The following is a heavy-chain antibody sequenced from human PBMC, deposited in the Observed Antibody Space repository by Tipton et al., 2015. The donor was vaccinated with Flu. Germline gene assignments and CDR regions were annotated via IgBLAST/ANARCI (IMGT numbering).Heavy chain of an antibody. Sequence: LRLSCTVSGGSISSGDYHWSWIRQPPGKGLECIGYIYYSGSTYYNPSLKSRVTISVDTSKNQFSLKLSSVTAADTAVYYCARSITRDAFDIWGQGTMVTVSS. D-gene: IGHD2-2*01. V-gene: IGHV4-30-4*01. CDR1: GGSISSGDYH. CDR3: ARSITRDAFDI. J-gene: IGHJ3*02. CDR2: IYYSGST.